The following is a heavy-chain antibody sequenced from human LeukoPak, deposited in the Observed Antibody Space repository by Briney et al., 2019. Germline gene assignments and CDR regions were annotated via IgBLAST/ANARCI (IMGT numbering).Heavy chain of an antibody. CDR2: IYDSGST. D-gene: IGHD3-9*01. CDR3: ARPYSDYDILTGYSAFDI. J-gene: IGHJ3*02. Sequence: SETLSLTCSVSGGSISSYCWSWIRQPPGKGLEWIGYIYDSGSTNFKSPLKSRVTMSGDTSKNQFSLKVNSVTAADTAVYYCARPYSDYDILTGYSAFDIWGQGTMVTVSS. V-gene: IGHV4-59*08. CDR1: GGSISSYC.